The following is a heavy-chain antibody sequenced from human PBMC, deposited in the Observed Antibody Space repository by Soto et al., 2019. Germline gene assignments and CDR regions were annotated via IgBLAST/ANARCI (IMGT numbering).Heavy chain of an antibody. J-gene: IGHJ4*01. CDR3: AKEITVGGDFDY. CDR2: ISYDGSNE. V-gene: IGHV3-30*18. CDR1: GFTFSSYG. Sequence: LRLSCVASGFTFSSYGIHWVRQAPGKGLEWVAVISYDGSNEYYADSVKGRFTISRDNSKNTLYLQMDSLRPEDTAVYYCAKEITVGGDFDYWGHGTVVTVSS. D-gene: IGHD6-19*01.